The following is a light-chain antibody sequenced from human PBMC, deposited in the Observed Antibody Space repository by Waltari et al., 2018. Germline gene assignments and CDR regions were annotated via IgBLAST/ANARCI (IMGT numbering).Light chain of an antibody. V-gene: IGKV1-39*01. CDR2: ATS. J-gene: IGKJ4*01. CDR1: QTIRNH. Sequence: DIQMTQSPSSLSASVGDRVTITCRASQTIRNHLNWYQLIPGKAPKLLIYATSNLESGVPSTFSGSGSGTEFTLTISSLQPDDFATYYCQQSYSTPLTFGGGTRVDIK. CDR3: QQSYSTPLT.